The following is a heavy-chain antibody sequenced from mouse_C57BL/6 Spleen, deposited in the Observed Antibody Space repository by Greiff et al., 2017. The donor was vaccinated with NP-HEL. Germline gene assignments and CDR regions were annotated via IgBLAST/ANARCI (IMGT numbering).Heavy chain of an antibody. CDR1: GFSLTSYG. J-gene: IGHJ4*01. CDR2: IWSGGST. V-gene: IGHV2-2*01. Sequence: VMLVESGPGLVQPSQSLSITCTVSGFSLTSYGVHWVRQSPGKGLEWLGVIWSGGSTDYNADFISRLSISQDNSKSQVFFKMNSLQADDTAIYYLARNEGAYAMDYWGQGTSVTVSS. CDR3: ARNEGAYAMDY.